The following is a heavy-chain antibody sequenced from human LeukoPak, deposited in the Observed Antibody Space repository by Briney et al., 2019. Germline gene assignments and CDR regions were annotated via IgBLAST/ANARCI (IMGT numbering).Heavy chain of an antibody. V-gene: IGHV1-2*02. D-gene: IGHD2-2*01. CDR3: ARDQTERATVVVPAATYYYYGMDV. CDR1: GYTFTGYY. CDR2: INPNSGGT. J-gene: IGHJ6*02. Sequence: ASVKVSCKASGYTFTGYYMHWVRQAPGQGLEWMGWINPNSGGTNYAQKFQGRFTMTRDTSISTAYMELSRLRSDDTAVYYCARDQTERATVVVPAATYYYYGMDVWGQGTTVTVSS.